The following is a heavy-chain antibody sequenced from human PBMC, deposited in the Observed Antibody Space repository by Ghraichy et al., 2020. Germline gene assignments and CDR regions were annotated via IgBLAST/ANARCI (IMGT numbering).Heavy chain of an antibody. D-gene: IGHD6-19*01. V-gene: IGHV4-38-2*02. CDR2: IYHSGST. Sequence: ESLNISCTVSGYSISSGYYWGWIRQPPGKGLEWIGSIYHSGSTYYNPSLKSRVTISVDTSKNQFSLKLSSVTAADTAVYYCARGNVGIAVAGTVWFDPWGQGTLVTVSS. J-gene: IGHJ5*02. CDR3: ARGNVGIAVAGTVWFDP. CDR1: GYSISSGYY.